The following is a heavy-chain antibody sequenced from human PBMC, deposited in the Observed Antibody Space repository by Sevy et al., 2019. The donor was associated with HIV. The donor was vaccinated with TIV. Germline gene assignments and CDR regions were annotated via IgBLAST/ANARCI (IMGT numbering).Heavy chain of an antibody. CDR3: ARDWGYGDYVSDYYYYGMDV. D-gene: IGHD4-17*01. CDR1: GFTVSSNY. V-gene: IGHV3-53*01. CDR2: IYSGGST. J-gene: IGHJ6*02. Sequence: GGSLRLSCAASGFTVSSNYMSWVRQAPGKGLEWVSVIYSGGSTYYADSVKGRFTISRDNSKNTLYLQMNSLRAEDTAVYYCARDWGYGDYVSDYYYYGMDVSGQGTSVTVSS.